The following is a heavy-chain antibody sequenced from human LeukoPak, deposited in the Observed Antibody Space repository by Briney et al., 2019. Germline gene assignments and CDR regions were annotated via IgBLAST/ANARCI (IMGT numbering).Heavy chain of an antibody. D-gene: IGHD2-15*01. Sequence: SETLSLTCTVSGGSISRYFCNWIRQPPGKGLEWIGFIFDSGSTNYNPSLKNRVTISLDMFKNQFSLKLSSVTAADTAVYYCARGSVGSYYGIDVWGQGATVTVSS. V-gene: IGHV4-59*08. CDR3: ARGSVGSYYGIDV. J-gene: IGHJ6*02. CDR2: IFDSGST. CDR1: GGSISRYF.